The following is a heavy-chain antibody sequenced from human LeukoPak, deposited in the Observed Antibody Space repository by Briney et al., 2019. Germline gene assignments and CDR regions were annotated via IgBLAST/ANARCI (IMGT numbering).Heavy chain of an antibody. D-gene: IGHD1-26*01. V-gene: IGHV4-34*01. CDR1: GGSFSGDY. J-gene: IGHJ3*02. Sequence: SETLSLTCAVYGGSFSGDYWSWIRQPPGKGLEWIGEINHSRGSNYNPSLKSRVSISVDTSKNQFSLKLSSVTAADTAEYYCARRWENAFDIWGQGTMVPVSS. CDR3: ARRWENAFDI. CDR2: INHSRGS.